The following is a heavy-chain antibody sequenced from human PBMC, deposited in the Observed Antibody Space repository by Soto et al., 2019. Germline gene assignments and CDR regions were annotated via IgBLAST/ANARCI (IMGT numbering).Heavy chain of an antibody. CDR2: ISAYNGNT. J-gene: IGHJ5*02. V-gene: IGHV1-18*01. Sequence: ASVKVSCKASGYTFTSYGSSWVRQAPGQGLEWMGWISAYNGNTNYAQKLQGRVTMTTDTSTSTAYMELRSLRSDDTAVYYCAREPDVYCSGGSCYSGWFDPWGQGTLVTVSS. CDR1: GYTFTSYG. CDR3: AREPDVYCSGGSCYSGWFDP. D-gene: IGHD2-15*01.